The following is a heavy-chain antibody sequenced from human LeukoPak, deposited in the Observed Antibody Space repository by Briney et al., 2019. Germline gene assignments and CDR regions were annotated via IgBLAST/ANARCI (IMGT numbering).Heavy chain of an antibody. CDR2: VSPTGGTV. Sequence: PGGSLRLSCTASGFTFSLYTMTWVRQAPGKGLEWVATVSPTGGTVFYADSLRGRFTISKDNSMNTLYLQMSTLEAVDTAIYYCAKGLGVGDYSPSHYWGPG. J-gene: IGHJ4*02. D-gene: IGHD3-22*01. CDR1: GFTFSLYT. V-gene: IGHV3-23*01. CDR3: AKGLGVGDYSPSHY.